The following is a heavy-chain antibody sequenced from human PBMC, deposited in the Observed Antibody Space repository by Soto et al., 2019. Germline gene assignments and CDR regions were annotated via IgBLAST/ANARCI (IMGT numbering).Heavy chain of an antibody. CDR1: GGSISSGGYS. D-gene: IGHD6-13*01. V-gene: IGHV4-30-2*01. CDR2: IYHSGST. Sequence: PSETLSLTCAVSGGSISSGGYSWSWVRQPPGKGLEWIGYIYHSGSTYYNPSLKSRVTILVDRSKNQFSLKLSSVTAADTAVYYCASSHAGAHITAAVHWGQGTLVTVSS. J-gene: IGHJ4*02. CDR3: ASSHAGAHITAAVH.